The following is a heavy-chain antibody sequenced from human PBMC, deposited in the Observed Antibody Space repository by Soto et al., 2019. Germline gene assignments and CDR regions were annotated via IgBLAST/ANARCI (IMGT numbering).Heavy chain of an antibody. V-gene: IGHV1-69*01. D-gene: IGHD2-21*02. J-gene: IGHJ4*02. Sequence: QVQLVQSGAEVKKPGSSVKVSCKASGGTFSSYAISWVRQAPGQGLEWMGGIIPIFGTANYAQKFQGRVKITADASTSTAYMEVSSLRSEETAVYYWARTYCGGDCYYFDYWGQGTLVTVSS. CDR1: GGTFSSYA. CDR2: IIPIFGTA. CDR3: ARTYCGGDCYYFDY.